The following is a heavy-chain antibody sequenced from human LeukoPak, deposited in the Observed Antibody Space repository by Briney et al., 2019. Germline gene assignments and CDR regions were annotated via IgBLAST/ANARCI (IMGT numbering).Heavy chain of an antibody. Sequence: GGSLRLSCAASGFTFSSYGMHWVRQAPGKGLEWVAFIRYDGSNKYYADSVKGRFTISRDNSKNTLDLQMNSLRAEDTAVYYCAKDRFQWLVPPAPDYWGQGTLVTVSS. D-gene: IGHD6-19*01. CDR2: IRYDGSNK. CDR3: AKDRFQWLVPPAPDY. CDR1: GFTFSSYG. J-gene: IGHJ4*02. V-gene: IGHV3-30*02.